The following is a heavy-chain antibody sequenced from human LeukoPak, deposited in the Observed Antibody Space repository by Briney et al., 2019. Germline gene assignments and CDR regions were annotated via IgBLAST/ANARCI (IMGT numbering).Heavy chain of an antibody. CDR1: GGSISSSSYY. CDR2: IYYSGST. J-gene: IGHJ5*02. D-gene: IGHD2-8*01. CDR3: ARTPEYCTNGVCYLRYNWFDP. V-gene: IGHV4-39*07. Sequence: PSETLSLTCTVSGGSISSSSYYWGWIRQPPGKGLEWIGSIYYSGSTYYNPSLKSRVTISVDTSKNQFSLKLSSVTAADTAVYYCARTPEYCTNGVCYLRYNWFDPWGQGTLVTVSS.